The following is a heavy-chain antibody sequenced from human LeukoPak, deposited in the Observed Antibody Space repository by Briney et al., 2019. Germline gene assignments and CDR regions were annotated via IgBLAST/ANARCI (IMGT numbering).Heavy chain of an antibody. CDR2: IIPIFGTA. CDR1: GGTFSSYA. Sequence: AAVKVSCKASGGTFSSYAISWVRQAPGQGLEWMGGIIPIFGTANYEQKFQGRVTITADESTSTAYMELSSLRSEDTAVYYCATPSGKDSYGYHYWGQGTLVTVSS. J-gene: IGHJ4*02. CDR3: ATPSGKDSYGYHY. D-gene: IGHD5-18*01. V-gene: IGHV1-69*01.